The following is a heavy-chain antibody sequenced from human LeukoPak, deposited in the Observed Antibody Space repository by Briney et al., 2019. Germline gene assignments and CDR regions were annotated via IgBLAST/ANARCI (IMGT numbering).Heavy chain of an antibody. CDR3: AREKRDCGGDCLDY. D-gene: IGHD2-21*02. J-gene: IGHJ4*02. V-gene: IGHV3-48*03. Sequence: PGGSLRLSCAASGFTFGSYEMNWVRQGPGKGLEWISYISSSGGSIYYADFVKGRFTVSRDNAKNSLYLQINSLRVDDTAVYYCAREKRDCGGDCLDYWGQGTLVTVSS. CDR2: ISSSGGSI. CDR1: GFTFGSYE.